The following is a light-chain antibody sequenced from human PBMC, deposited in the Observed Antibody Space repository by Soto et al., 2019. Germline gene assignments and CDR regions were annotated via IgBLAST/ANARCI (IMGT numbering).Light chain of an antibody. CDR3: PQRSNLTLT. Sequence: EIVMTQSPATLSVSPGERATLSCRASQSVSRKLAWYRQTRGQAPRLLIYGASTRATGVLARFTCSGAGTECTRPISSLEPEDVSVDSCPQRSNLTLTFCGGTKVDI. CDR1: QSVSRK. CDR2: GAS. J-gene: IGKJ4*01. V-gene: IGKV3-11*01.